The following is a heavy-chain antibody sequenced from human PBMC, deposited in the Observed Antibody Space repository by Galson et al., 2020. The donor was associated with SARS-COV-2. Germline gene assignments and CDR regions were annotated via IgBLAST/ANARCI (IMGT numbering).Heavy chain of an antibody. CDR1: GFTFSSYA. CDR2: ISGSGSTT. V-gene: IGHV3-23*01. CDR3: AKRHRDSSGFDY. J-gene: IGHJ4*02. Sequence: SCAASGFTFSSYAMNWLRPAPGKGLEWVSGISGSGSTTYYAGSVKGRFTISRDNSQNTLYLQMNSLRAEDTAIYYCAKRHRDSSGFDYWGQGARVTVSS. D-gene: IGHD3-22*01.